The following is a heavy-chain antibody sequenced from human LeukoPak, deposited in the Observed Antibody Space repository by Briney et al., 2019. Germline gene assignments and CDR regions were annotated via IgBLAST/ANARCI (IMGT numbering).Heavy chain of an antibody. Sequence: PGGSLRLSCAASGFTFSSYGMSWVRQAPGKGLGWVSAISGSGGSTYYADSVKGRFTISRDNSKNTLYLQINSLRAEDTAVYYCAKGERYYYDSSGYYVVYWGQGTLVTVSS. D-gene: IGHD3-22*01. CDR3: AKGERYYYDSSGYYVVY. CDR1: GFTFSSYG. CDR2: ISGSGGST. J-gene: IGHJ4*02. V-gene: IGHV3-23*01.